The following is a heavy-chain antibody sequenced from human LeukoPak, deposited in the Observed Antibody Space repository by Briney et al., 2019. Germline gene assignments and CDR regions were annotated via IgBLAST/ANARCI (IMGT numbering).Heavy chain of an antibody. CDR3: ARVVRLAQGTGGIYYYYYYMDV. CDR1: GYTFTGYY. Sequence: GASVKVSCKASGYTFTGYYMHWVRQAPGQRLEWMGWINAGNGNTKYSQEFQDRVTITRDTSASTAYMELSSLRSDGTAVYYCARVVRLAQGTGGIYYYYYYMDVWGKGTTVTVSS. CDR2: INAGNGNT. D-gene: IGHD1/OR15-1a*01. V-gene: IGHV1-3*01. J-gene: IGHJ6*03.